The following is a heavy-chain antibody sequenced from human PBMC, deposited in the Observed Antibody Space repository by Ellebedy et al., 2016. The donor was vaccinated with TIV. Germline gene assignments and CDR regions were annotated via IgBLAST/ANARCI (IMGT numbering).Heavy chain of an antibody. Sequence: SETLSLTCTVSGGSISSSSYYRGWIRQPPGKGLEWIGSIYYSGSTYYNPSLKSRVTISVDTSKNQFSLKLSSVTAADTAVYYCARRDTAMVGGAYWYFDLWGRGTLVTVSS. CDR1: GGSISSSSYY. CDR3: ARRDTAMVGGAYWYFDL. CDR2: IYYSGST. J-gene: IGHJ2*01. D-gene: IGHD5-18*01. V-gene: IGHV4-39*01.